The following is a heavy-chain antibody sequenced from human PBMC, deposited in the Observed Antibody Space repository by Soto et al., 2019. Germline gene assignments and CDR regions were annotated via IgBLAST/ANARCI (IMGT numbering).Heavy chain of an antibody. D-gene: IGHD2-15*01. J-gene: IGHJ4*02. Sequence: GGSLRLSCAASGFTFSSYAMHWVRQAPGKGLEWVAVISYDGSNKYYADSVKGRFTISRDNSKNTLYLQMNSLRAEDTAVYYCAIDGYCSGGSCLSVDYWGQGTLVTVSS. CDR1: GFTFSSYA. CDR2: ISYDGSNK. CDR3: AIDGYCSGGSCLSVDY. V-gene: IGHV3-30-3*01.